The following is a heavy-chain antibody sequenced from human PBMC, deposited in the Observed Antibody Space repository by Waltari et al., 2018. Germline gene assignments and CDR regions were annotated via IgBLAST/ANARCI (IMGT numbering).Heavy chain of an antibody. D-gene: IGHD1-26*01. CDR1: GVPFRRDR. V-gene: IGHV1-69*01. Sequence: QMQLVQSGAEVKKPGSSVKVSCQASGVPFRRDRLTWMRQAPGPGLERLGGIVPMCGRPTYAHKFQDRMSMRADESTTTVYMELFSLTSDDSAVYFCARGLGGSYSLQKPFDIWGQGTLVTVSS. CDR3: ARGLGGSYSLQKPFDI. J-gene: IGHJ3*02. CDR2: IVPMCGRP.